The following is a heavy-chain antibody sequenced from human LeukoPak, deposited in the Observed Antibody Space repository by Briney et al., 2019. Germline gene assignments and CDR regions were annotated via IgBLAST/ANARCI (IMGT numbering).Heavy chain of an antibody. V-gene: IGHV3-7*01. Sequence: GGSLRLSCAAFGFTFSSYWMRWVRQAPGKGLEWVANIKQDGSEQYYVDSVKGRFTTSRDNAKNSLYLQMNSLRAEDTALYYCATDRYSSGWYDYFDYWGQGTLVTVSS. CDR2: IKQDGSEQ. J-gene: IGHJ4*02. CDR1: GFTFSSYW. CDR3: ATDRYSSGWYDYFDY. D-gene: IGHD6-19*01.